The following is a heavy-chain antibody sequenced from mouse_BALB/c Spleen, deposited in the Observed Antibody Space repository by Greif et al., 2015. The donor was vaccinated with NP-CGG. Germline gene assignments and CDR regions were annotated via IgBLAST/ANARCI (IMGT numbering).Heavy chain of an antibody. CDR1: GYSITSGYY. J-gene: IGHJ4*01. CDR3: ASFYDGYFYYAMDY. D-gene: IGHD2-3*01. Sequence: EVKLMESGPGLVKPSQSLSLTCSVTGYSITSGYYWNWIRQFPGNKLEWMGYISYDGSNNYNPSLKNRISITRDTSKNQLFLKLNSVTTEDTATYYCASFYDGYFYYAMDYWGQGTSVTVSS. V-gene: IGHV3-6*02. CDR2: ISYDGSN.